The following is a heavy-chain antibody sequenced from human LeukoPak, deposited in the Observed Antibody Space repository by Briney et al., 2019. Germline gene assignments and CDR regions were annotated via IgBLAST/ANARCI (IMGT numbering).Heavy chain of an antibody. CDR3: TTTNPQYYYDSSGYYLDY. V-gene: IGHV3-15*01. Sequence: PGGSLRLSCAASGFTFSNAWMSWVRQAPGKGLEWAGRIKCKTGGGTNEYSVPVGGRLTISREDSKIPLYLQMNSLKTEDTAVYYCTTTNPQYYYDSSGYYLDYWGQGTLVTVSS. CDR1: GFTFSNAW. D-gene: IGHD3-22*01. CDR2: IKCKTGGGTN. J-gene: IGHJ4*02.